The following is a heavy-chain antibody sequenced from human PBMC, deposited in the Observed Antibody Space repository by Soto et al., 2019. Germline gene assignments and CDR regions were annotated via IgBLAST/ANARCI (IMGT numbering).Heavy chain of an antibody. Sequence: SVKVSCKASGGTFSSYAISWVRQAPGQGLEWMGGVIPIFGTANYAQKFQGRVTITADESTSTAYMELSSLRSEDTAVYYCARAENFLVPAAINYYYYGMDVWG. D-gene: IGHD2-2*02. CDR1: GGTFSSYA. V-gene: IGHV1-69*13. J-gene: IGHJ6*02. CDR2: VIPIFGTA. CDR3: ARAENFLVPAAINYYYYGMDV.